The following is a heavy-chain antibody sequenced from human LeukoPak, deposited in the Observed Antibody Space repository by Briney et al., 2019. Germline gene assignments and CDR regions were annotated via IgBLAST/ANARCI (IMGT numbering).Heavy chain of an antibody. D-gene: IGHD3-3*01. CDR2: ISSSSSFR. Sequence: GGSLRLSCAASGFNFSSYSMNWVRQAPGKGLEWVSSISSSSSFRYYADSVKGRFTISRDNSKNTLYLQMDSLRAEDTAVYYCARDYDFWSGYYSPTRGYFGYWGQGTLVTVSS. J-gene: IGHJ4*02. CDR3: ARDYDFWSGYYSPTRGYFGY. CDR1: GFNFSSYS. V-gene: IGHV3-21*01.